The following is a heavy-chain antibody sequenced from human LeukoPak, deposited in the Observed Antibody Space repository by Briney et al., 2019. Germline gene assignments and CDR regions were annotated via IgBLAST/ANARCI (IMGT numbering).Heavy chain of an antibody. J-gene: IGHJ5*02. Sequence: SETLSLTCTVSGYSISRGYYWGWIRQPPGKGLEWIGSIYHSGSTYYNPSLKSRVTISVDTSKNQFSLKLSSVTAADTAVYYCARGTMTTVTPWGQGTLVTVSS. CDR1: GYSISRGYY. D-gene: IGHD4-17*01. CDR2: IYHSGST. CDR3: ARGTMTTVTP. V-gene: IGHV4-38-2*02.